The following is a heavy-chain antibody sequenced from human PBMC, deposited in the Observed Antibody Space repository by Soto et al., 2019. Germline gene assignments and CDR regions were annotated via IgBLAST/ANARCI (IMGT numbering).Heavy chain of an antibody. CDR3: TRDFQGQYYYGMDV. CDR1: GFTFGDYA. Sequence: GGSLRLSCTASGFTFGDYAMNWVRQAPGKGLEWVGFIRGKPNGGATDYAASLKGRFTISRDDSRSVAYLQMNSLKTEDRAVYYCTRDFQGQYYYGMDVWGQGTTVTVSS. V-gene: IGHV3-49*04. CDR2: IRGKPNGGAT. J-gene: IGHJ6*02.